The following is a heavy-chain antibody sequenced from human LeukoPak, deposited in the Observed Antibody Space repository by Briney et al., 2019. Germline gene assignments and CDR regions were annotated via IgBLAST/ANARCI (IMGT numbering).Heavy chain of an antibody. CDR1: GYTFSDYY. V-gene: IGHV1-2*02. J-gene: IGHJ6*02. Sequence: ASVKVSCKASGYTFSDYYIHWVRQAPGQGLEWMGWTNPNSGGTNYAQNFQGRVAMTRDTSISTAYMELSRLRSDDTAVYYCARSRGSGSYSTYYGMDVWGQGTTVTVSS. CDR3: ARSRGSGSYSTYYGMDV. CDR2: TNPNSGGT. D-gene: IGHD3-10*01.